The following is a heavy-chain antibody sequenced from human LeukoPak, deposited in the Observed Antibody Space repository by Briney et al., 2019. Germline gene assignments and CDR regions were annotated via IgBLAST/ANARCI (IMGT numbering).Heavy chain of an antibody. CDR1: GYSFSTYA. D-gene: IGHD3-16*01. J-gene: IGHJ3*02. Sequence: ASVKASCKTSGYSFSTYAISWVRQAPGQGLEWMGWTATTNDHTNFAQKFQGRVTMTADTSTSAAYMELRSLRSEDTALYYCARGGTPDACDIWGQGTMVTVSS. V-gene: IGHV1-18*01. CDR3: ARGGTPDACDI. CDR2: TATTNDHT.